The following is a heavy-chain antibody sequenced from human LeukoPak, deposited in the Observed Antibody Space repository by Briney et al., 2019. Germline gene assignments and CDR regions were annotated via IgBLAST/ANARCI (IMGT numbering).Heavy chain of an antibody. V-gene: IGHV4-30-4*01. CDR2: IYYSGST. CDR3: ARTLYSYGYLTGYYFDY. Sequence: SQTLSLTCTVSGGSISSGDYYWSWIRQPPGKGLEWIGYIYYSGSTYYNPSLKSRVTISVDTSKNQFSLKLSSVTAADTAAYYCARTLYSYGYLTGYYFDYWGQGTLVTVSS. CDR1: GGSISSGDYY. D-gene: IGHD5-18*01. J-gene: IGHJ4*02.